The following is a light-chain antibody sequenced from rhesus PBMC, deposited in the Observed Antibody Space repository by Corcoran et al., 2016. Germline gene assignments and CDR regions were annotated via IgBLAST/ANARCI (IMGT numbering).Light chain of an antibody. CDR1: ASDIGAYDY. CDR3: SSYTARNTFI. Sequence: QTALTQPPSVSGSPGQSVTISCAGTASDIGAYDYVSWYQQHPGKAPKLLTYDVTKRPSGGSDRFSGSKSGNTASLTISGLQAEDEADYYCSSYTARNTFIFGVGTRLSVL. CDR2: DVT. J-gene: IGLJ1*01. V-gene: IGLV2-23*01.